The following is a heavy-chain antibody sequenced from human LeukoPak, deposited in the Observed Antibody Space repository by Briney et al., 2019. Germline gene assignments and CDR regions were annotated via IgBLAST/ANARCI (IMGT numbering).Heavy chain of an antibody. J-gene: IGHJ6*03. CDR3: ARDSGHKYYYYYMDV. D-gene: IGHD6-25*01. CDR2: ISSSGRII. CDR1: GFTFSSYE. Sequence: PGGSLRLSCAVSGFTFSSYEMNWVRQAPGKGLEWVSYISSSGRIIYFADSVKGRFTISRDNAKNSLYLQMKSLRAEDTAVYYCARDSGHKYYYYYMDVWGKGTTVTISS. V-gene: IGHV3-48*03.